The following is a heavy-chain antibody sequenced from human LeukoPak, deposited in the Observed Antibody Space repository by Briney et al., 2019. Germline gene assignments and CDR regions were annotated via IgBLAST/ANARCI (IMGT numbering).Heavy chain of an antibody. J-gene: IGHJ3*02. CDR2: INGDGSST. CDR1: GFTFSRYW. D-gene: IGHD4/OR15-4a*01. CDR3: IRDYGAVGKTNAFDM. V-gene: IGHV3-74*01. Sequence: GGSLRLSCAASGFTFSRYWMHWVRQAPGEGLGWVSRINGDGSSTGYADFVKGRFTISRDNAKNTLYLQMNSLRAEDTAVYYCIRDYGAVGKTNAFDMWGHGTMVTVSS.